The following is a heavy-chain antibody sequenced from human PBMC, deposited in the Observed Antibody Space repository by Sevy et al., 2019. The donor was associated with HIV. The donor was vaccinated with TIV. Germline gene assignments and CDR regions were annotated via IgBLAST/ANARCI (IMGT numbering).Heavy chain of an antibody. V-gene: IGHV4-59*01. CDR1: GGSISSYY. Sequence: SETLSLTCTVSGGSISSYYWSWIRQPPGKGLEWIGYIYYSGSTNYNPSLKSRVTISVDTSKNQFSLKLGSVTAADTAVYYCATSYSSSWYPDYWGQGTLVTVSS. CDR3: ATSYSSSWYPDY. J-gene: IGHJ4*02. D-gene: IGHD6-13*01. CDR2: IYYSGST.